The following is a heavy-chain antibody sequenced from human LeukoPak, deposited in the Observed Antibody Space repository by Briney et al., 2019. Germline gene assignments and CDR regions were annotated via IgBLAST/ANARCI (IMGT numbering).Heavy chain of an antibody. CDR3: ARDALSVLLWFGELGYYFDY. CDR2: INSDGSST. Sequence: GGSLRLSCAASGFTFSSYWMHWVRQAPGKGLVWVSRINSDGSSTSYADSVEGRFTISRDNAKNTLYLQMNSLRAEDTAVYYCARDALSVLLWFGELGYYFDYWGQGTLVTVSS. V-gene: IGHV3-74*01. CDR1: GFTFSSYW. D-gene: IGHD3-10*01. J-gene: IGHJ4*02.